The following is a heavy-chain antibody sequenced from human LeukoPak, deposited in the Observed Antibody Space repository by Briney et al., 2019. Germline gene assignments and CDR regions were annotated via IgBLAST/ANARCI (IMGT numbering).Heavy chain of an antibody. V-gene: IGHV3-21*01. Sequence: PGGSLRLSCAASGFTFSSYSMNWVRQAPGKGLEWVSSISSSSSYIYYADSVKGRFTISRDNAKNSLYLQMNSLRAEDTAVYYCARPMTRLAQTTNAFDIWGQGTTVTVSS. CDR2: ISSSSSYI. CDR3: ARPMTRLAQTTNAFDI. D-gene: IGHD1/OR15-1a*01. J-gene: IGHJ3*02. CDR1: GFTFSSYS.